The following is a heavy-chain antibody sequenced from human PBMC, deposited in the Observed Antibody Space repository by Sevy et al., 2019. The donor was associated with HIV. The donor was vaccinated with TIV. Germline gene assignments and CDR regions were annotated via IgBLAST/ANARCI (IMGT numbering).Heavy chain of an antibody. Sequence: VSVKVSCKASGYTFTAYCVHWVRHAPGKGLEWMGWINPNSGGTNYAQKFQGRVTMTRDTSISTAYMELSGLRYDDTAVYHCARAYCYDSSAYYFDHWGQGTLVTVSS. CDR2: INPNSGGT. D-gene: IGHD3-22*01. CDR3: ARAYCYDSSAYYFDH. V-gene: IGHV1-2*02. CDR1: GYTFTAYC. J-gene: IGHJ4*02.